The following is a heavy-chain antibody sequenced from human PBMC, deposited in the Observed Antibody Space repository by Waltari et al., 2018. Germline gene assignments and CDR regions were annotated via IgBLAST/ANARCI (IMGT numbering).Heavy chain of an antibody. J-gene: IGHJ5*02. CDR2: VNPNRGCT. D-gene: IGHD1-7*01. V-gene: IGHV1-2*02. CDR3: ARAGTTNWCDP. CDR1: GYTFTGYY. Sequence: QVQLVQSAAEVKKPAASVKVSCKASGYTFTGYYMHWVRQAPGQGLEWMGWVNPNRGCTNEAQKLQGRVTMTRETSISTAYMELSRLRSDDTAGYYGARAGTTNWCDPWGQGTLVTVSS.